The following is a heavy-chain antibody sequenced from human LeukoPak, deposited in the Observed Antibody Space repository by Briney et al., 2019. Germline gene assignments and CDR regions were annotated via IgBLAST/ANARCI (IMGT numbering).Heavy chain of an antibody. CDR2: ISAYNGNT. CDR3: ARAGYSYGPLGILNY. J-gene: IGHJ4*02. D-gene: IGHD5-18*01. V-gene: IGHV1-18*01. Sequence: ASVKVSCEASGYTFTSYGISWVRQAPGQGLEWMGWISAYNGNTNYAQKLQGRVTMTTDTSTSTAYMELRSLRSDDTAVYYCARAGYSYGPLGILNYWGQGTLVTVSS. CDR1: GYTFTSYG.